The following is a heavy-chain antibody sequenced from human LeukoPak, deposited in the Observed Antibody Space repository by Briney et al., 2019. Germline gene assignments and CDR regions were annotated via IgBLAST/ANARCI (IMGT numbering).Heavy chain of an antibody. V-gene: IGHV4-4*02. CDR3: ARGAGIAVAGTWVDY. CDR1: GGSISSSNW. J-gene: IGHJ4*02. D-gene: IGHD6-19*01. CDR2: IYHSGST. Sequence: PSETLSLTCAVSGGSISSSNWWSWVRQPPGKGLEWIGEIYHSGSTNYNPSPKSRVTISVDKSKNQFSLKLSSVTAADTAVYYCARGAGIAVAGTWVDYWGQGTLVTVSS.